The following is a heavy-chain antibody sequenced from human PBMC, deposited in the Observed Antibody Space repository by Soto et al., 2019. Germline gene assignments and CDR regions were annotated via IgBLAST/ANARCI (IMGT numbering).Heavy chain of an antibody. CDR1: GDSISSTKYY. CDR3: ARGDVLRGWFDP. J-gene: IGHJ5*02. V-gene: IGHV4-30-4*01. D-gene: IGHD3-10*01. Sequence: QVQLQESGPGLVKPSQTLSLTCTVSGDSISSTKYYWSWIRQPPGKGLQWVGYIYYSGTTYYNPSLKSRVSISIDTSDNQFSLELTSVTAADTAVYFCARGDVLRGWFDPWGQGTLVTVSP. CDR2: IYYSGTT.